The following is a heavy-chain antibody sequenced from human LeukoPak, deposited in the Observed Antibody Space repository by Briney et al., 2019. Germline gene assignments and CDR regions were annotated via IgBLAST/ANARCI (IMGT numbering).Heavy chain of an antibody. J-gene: IGHJ4*02. CDR1: GFTLSIYG. CDR3: AKAGAVVVVAAKFFDY. V-gene: IGHV3-23*01. Sequence: GGSLRLSCAASGFTLSIYGMSWVRQAPGKGLEWVSAISGSGGSTYYADSVKGRFTISRDNSKNTLYLQMNSLRAEDTAVYYCAKAGAVVVVAAKFFDYWGQGTLVTVSS. D-gene: IGHD2-15*01. CDR2: ISGSGGST.